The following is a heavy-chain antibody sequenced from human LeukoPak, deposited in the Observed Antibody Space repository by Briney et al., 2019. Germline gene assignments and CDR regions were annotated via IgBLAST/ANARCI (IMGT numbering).Heavy chain of an antibody. D-gene: IGHD6-19*01. CDR3: AKGPRASGWTYFDY. J-gene: IGHJ4*02. CDR2: ISGSGGST. V-gene: IGHV3-23*01. Sequence: GGSLRLSCAASGFTFSSYAMSWVRQAPGKGLEWVSVISGSGGSTYSAESVKGRFTISSDNSKNTLYLQMNSLRVEDTAVYYCAKGPRASGWTYFDYWGQGTLVTVSS. CDR1: GFTFSSYA.